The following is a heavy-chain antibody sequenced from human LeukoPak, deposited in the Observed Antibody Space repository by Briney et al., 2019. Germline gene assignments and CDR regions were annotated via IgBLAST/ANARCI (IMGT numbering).Heavy chain of an antibody. Sequence: ASVTVSCKASGYTFTGYYMHWVRQAPGQGLEWMGWINPNSGGTNYAQKFQGRVTMTRDTSISTAYMELSRLRSDDTAVYYCASGITIFGVVISRADYYYMDVWGKGTTVTVS. D-gene: IGHD3-3*01. J-gene: IGHJ6*03. V-gene: IGHV1-2*02. CDR3: ASGITIFGVVISRADYYYMDV. CDR2: INPNSGGT. CDR1: GYTFTGYY.